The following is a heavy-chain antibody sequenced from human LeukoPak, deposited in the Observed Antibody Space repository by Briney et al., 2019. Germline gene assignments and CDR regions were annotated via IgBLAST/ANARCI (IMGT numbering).Heavy chain of an antibody. Sequence: SVKVSCKASGYTFTGYYMHWVRQAPGQGLEWMGWINPNSGGTNYAQKFQGRVTMTRDTSISTAYMELSRLRSDDTAVYYCARGGGCSSTSCYPLYYYYYMDVWGKGTTVTVSS. V-gene: IGHV1-2*02. CDR2: INPNSGGT. CDR3: ARGGGCSSTSCYPLYYYYYMDV. J-gene: IGHJ6*03. CDR1: GYTFTGYY. D-gene: IGHD2-2*01.